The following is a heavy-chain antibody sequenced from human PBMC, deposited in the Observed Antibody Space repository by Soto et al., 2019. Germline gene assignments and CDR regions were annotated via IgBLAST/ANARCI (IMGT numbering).Heavy chain of an antibody. CDR2: INPSGGST. Sequence: ASVKVSCKASGYTKTSYYMHWVRQENGQGLEWMGIINPSGGSTSYAQKFQGRVTMTRDTSTSTVYMELSSLRSEDTAVYYCARGYCSGGSCYYYYGMDVWGQGTTVSVSS. J-gene: IGHJ6*02. D-gene: IGHD2-15*01. CDR3: ARGYCSGGSCYYYYGMDV. V-gene: IGHV1-46*03. CDR1: GYTKTSYY.